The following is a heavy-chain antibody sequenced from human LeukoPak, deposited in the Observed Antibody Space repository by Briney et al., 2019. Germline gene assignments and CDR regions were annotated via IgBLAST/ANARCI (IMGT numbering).Heavy chain of an antibody. Sequence: SETLSLTCTVSGGSISSYYWSWIRQPPGKGLEWIGYIYYSGSTNYNPSLKSRVTISVDTSKNQFSLKLSSVTAADTAVYYCARRVTTGYYYYYMDVRGKGTTVTVSS. V-gene: IGHV4-59*08. CDR3: ARRVTTGYYYYYMDV. CDR1: GGSISSYY. D-gene: IGHD4-17*01. CDR2: IYYSGST. J-gene: IGHJ6*03.